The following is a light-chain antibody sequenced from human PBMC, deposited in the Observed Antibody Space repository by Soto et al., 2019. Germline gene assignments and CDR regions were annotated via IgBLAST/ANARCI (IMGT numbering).Light chain of an antibody. CDR2: DAS. CDR3: QQYNSYWT. Sequence: DIQVTQSPPTLSASVGDRVTITCRASQTISTWMAWYQQKPGKAPKLLVYDASTLQSGVASRFSGSGSGTEIPLTISSLQADGFGNYYCQQYNSYWTFGQGTKVDIK. J-gene: IGKJ1*01. CDR1: QTISTW. V-gene: IGKV1-5*01.